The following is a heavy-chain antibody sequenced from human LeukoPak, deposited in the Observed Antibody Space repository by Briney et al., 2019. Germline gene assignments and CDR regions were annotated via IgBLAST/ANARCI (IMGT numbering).Heavy chain of an antibody. Sequence: PGGSLRLSCAASGFSFISYGMHWVRQAPGKGLEWVGVISDDGRRKDYADSVKGRFTISRDNSKNTLYLQMNSLRAEDTAVYYCARDGVVPAALLDVWGQGTLVTVSS. CDR2: ISDDGRRK. J-gene: IGHJ5*02. CDR3: ARDGVVPAALLDV. D-gene: IGHD2-2*01. CDR1: GFSFISYG. V-gene: IGHV3-30*03.